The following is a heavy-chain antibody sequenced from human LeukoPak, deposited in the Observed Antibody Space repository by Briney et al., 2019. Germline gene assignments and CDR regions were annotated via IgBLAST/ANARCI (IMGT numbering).Heavy chain of an antibody. J-gene: IGHJ4*02. Sequence: GASVKVSCKASGYTFTSYGISWVRQAPGQGLEWMGWISAYNGNTNYAQKLQGRVTMTTDTSTSTAYMELRSLRSDDTAVYYRAGNKYSSGWSREYELDYWGQGTLVTVSS. CDR2: ISAYNGNT. CDR3: AGNKYSSGWSREYELDY. V-gene: IGHV1-18*01. D-gene: IGHD6-19*01. CDR1: GYTFTSYG.